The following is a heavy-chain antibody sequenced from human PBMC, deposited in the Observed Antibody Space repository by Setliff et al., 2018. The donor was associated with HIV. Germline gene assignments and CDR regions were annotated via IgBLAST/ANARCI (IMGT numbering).Heavy chain of an antibody. CDR2: INHSGST. Sequence: SETLSLTCAVYNGSFSGYYWTWIRQPPGKGLEWIGEINHSGSTNYSPSLKSRVTISVDASRNQFSLRLSSVTAADTAVYYCAAWGPRYSYAPYFFDSWGQGTLGTVS. V-gene: IGHV4-34*01. CDR3: AAWGPRYSYAPYFFDS. CDR1: NGSFSGYY. J-gene: IGHJ4*02. D-gene: IGHD5-18*01.